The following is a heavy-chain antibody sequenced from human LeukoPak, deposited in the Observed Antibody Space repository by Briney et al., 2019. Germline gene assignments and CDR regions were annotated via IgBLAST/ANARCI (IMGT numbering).Heavy chain of an antibody. D-gene: IGHD2-8*02. CDR3: ARRALEPGAAGRYFDL. J-gene: IGHJ2*01. V-gene: IGHV5-51*01. Sequence: GESLKISCQGSGYSFTKYWIGWVRHVPGEGLEWMGIISPADSSTRYSPSFQGQVTLSVDKSIDSAYLQWSSLQASDTAMYYCARRALEPGAAGRYFDLWGRGTLVTVSS. CDR2: ISPADSST. CDR1: GYSFTKYW.